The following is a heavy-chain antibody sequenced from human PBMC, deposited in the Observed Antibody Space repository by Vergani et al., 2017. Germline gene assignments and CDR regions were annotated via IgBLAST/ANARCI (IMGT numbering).Heavy chain of an antibody. D-gene: IGHD3-10*01. CDR3: ARDSWTSELRGVYWFDA. Sequence: QVQLHESGPGLVKPSQTLSLTCTVPGGSITSGSFYWSWIRQPAGKGLEWIGGIHSSGTTNYNPSLKSRVTLSVDTSKNQLSLRMTSVTAADTAVYYCARDSWTSELRGVYWFDAWGQGTLVSVSS. J-gene: IGHJ5*02. CDR1: GGSITSGSFY. V-gene: IGHV4-61*02. CDR2: IHSSGTT.